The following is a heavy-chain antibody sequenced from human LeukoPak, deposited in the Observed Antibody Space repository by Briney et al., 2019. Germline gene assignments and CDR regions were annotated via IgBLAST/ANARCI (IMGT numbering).Heavy chain of an antibody. D-gene: IGHD6-19*01. CDR3: ARESRLNYYYYMDV. CDR2: IYSGGST. V-gene: IGHV3-66*01. Sequence: GGSLRLSCAASGFTFSSYAMSWVRQAPGKGLEWVSVIYSGGSTYYADSVKGRFTISRDNSKNTLYLQMNSLRAEDTAVYYCARESRLNYYYYMDVWGKGTTVTVSS. CDR1: GFTFSSYA. J-gene: IGHJ6*03.